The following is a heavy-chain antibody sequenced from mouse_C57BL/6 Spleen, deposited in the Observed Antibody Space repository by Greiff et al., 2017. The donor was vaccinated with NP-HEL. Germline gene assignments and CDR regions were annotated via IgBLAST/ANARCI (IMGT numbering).Heavy chain of an antibody. CDR1: GYSITSGYY. J-gene: IGHJ2*01. CDR2: ISYDGSN. Sequence: EVKLMESGPGLVKPSQSLSLTCSVTGYSITSGYYWNWIRQFPGNKLEWMGYISYDGSNNYNPSLKNRISITRDTSKNQFFLKLNSVTTEDTATYYCARLNYGSSFDYWGQGTTLTVSS. V-gene: IGHV3-6*01. D-gene: IGHD1-1*01. CDR3: ARLNYGSSFDY.